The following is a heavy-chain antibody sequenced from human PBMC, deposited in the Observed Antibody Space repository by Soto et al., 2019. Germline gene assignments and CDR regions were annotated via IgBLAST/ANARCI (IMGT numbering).Heavy chain of an antibody. D-gene: IGHD6-13*01. CDR1: GGSISSYY. V-gene: IGHV4-59*08. J-gene: IGHJ6*03. CDR3: ARSSGSSRYPDPDYYYYYYMDV. Sequence: SETLSLTCTVSGGSISSYYWRWIRQPPGKGLEWIGYIYYSGSTNYNPSLKSRVTISVDTSKNQFSLKLSSVTAADTAVYYCARSSGSSRYPDPDYYYYYYMDVWGKGTTVTVS. CDR2: IYYSGST.